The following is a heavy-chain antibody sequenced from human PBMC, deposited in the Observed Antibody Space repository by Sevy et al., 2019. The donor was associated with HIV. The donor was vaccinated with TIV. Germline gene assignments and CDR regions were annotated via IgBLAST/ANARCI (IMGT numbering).Heavy chain of an antibody. Sequence: ASVKVSCKASGGTLSSYAMSWVRQAPGQGLEWMGGIVPIVGAAIYAQKFQGRVTITEDQSTGTAYMELSSLRSEDTAVYYCAIEYCCGCSYCTCFDYWGQGTLVTVSS. CDR2: IVPIVGAA. V-gene: IGHV1-69*13. CDR3: AIEYCCGCSYCTCFDY. J-gene: IGHJ4*02. CDR1: GGTLSSYA. D-gene: IGHD2-15*01.